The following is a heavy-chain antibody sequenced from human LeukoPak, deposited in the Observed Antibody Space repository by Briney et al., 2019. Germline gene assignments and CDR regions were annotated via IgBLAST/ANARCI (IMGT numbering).Heavy chain of an antibody. Sequence: PGGSLRLSCAASGFTVSSNYTSWVRQAPGKGLEWVSVIYSGGSTYYADSVKGRFTISRDNSKNTLYLQMNSLRAEDTAVYYCARTLRDGYNIKYNWLDPWGQGTLVTVSS. CDR1: GFTVSSNY. D-gene: IGHD5-24*01. CDR3: ARTLRDGYNIKYNWLDP. CDR2: IYSGGST. J-gene: IGHJ5*02. V-gene: IGHV3-66*01.